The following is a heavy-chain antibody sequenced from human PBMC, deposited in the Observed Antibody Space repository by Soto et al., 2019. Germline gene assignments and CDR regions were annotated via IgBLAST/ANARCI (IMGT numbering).Heavy chain of an antibody. D-gene: IGHD2-15*01. CDR2: VNPLGTT. CDR3: AGRLVPYSRLSGLDA. J-gene: IGHJ5*02. V-gene: IGHV4-39*01. Sequence: PPQTLSLTSPVSTGSVASRDYYWGWILDPPLKGLEWIGKVNPLGTTYYKPYLRGRVTISADMSKNQFSLKLNSVTAADTAVYYCAGRLVPYSRLSGLDAWGQGTRVTVSS. CDR1: TGSVASRDYY.